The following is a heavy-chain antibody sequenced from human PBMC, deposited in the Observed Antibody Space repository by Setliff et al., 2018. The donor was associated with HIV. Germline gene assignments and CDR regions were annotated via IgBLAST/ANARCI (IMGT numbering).Heavy chain of an antibody. CDR1: NYTFTNYA. V-gene: IGHV1-18*01. D-gene: IGHD4-4*01. CDR2: ISAYDGDT. J-gene: IGHJ4*02. CDR3: ARVVLSAVPFPTVY. Sequence: ASVKVSCKASNYTFTNYAITWVRQAPGQRPDWMGWISAYDGDTKYAHKFHNRLCMTADTSTTTAYMYLRGLTSDDTCVYYCARVVLSAVPFPTVYWGQGTLVTVSS.